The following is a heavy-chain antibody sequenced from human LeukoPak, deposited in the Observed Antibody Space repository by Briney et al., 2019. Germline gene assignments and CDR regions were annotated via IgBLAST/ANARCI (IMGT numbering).Heavy chain of an antibody. D-gene: IGHD4-17*01. CDR1: GFTFSSYA. CDR2: ISYDGSNK. Sequence: PGGSLRLSCAASGFTFSSYAMHWVRQAPGKGLEWVAVISYDGSNKYYADSVKGRFTISRDNSKNTLYLQMNSLRAEDTAVYYCARDGPLYGPDYMDVWGKGTTVTISS. CDR3: ARDGPLYGPDYMDV. J-gene: IGHJ6*03. V-gene: IGHV3-30*04.